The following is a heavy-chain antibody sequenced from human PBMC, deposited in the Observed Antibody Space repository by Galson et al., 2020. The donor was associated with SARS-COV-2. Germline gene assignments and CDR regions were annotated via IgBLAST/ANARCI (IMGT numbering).Heavy chain of an antibody. CDR2: ISSSGTHI. CDR3: ARDQGSSGWYSTPFDY. D-gene: IGHD6-19*01. V-gene: IGHV3-48*03. Sequence: GGSLRLSCAVSGFTFSTYEMNWVRQAPGKGLEWVSYISSSGTHIYYADSVKGRFTISRDNAKNSLYLQMNSLRAEDTAVYYCARDQGSSGWYSTPFDYWGQGTLVTVSS. J-gene: IGHJ4*02. CDR1: GFTFSTYE.